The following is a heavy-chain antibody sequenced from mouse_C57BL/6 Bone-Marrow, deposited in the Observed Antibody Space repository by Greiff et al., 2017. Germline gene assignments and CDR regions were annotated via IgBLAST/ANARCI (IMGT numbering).Heavy chain of an antibody. J-gene: IGHJ3*01. CDR1: GFNIKDAY. CDR2: IDPENGDT. CDR3: TTIPNLFFAY. D-gene: IGHD1-1*01. V-gene: IGHV14-4*01. Sequence: VQLQQSGAELVRPGASVKLSCTASGFNIKDAYMHWVKQRPERGLEWIGWIDPENGDTEYASKFQGKATITADTSSNTAYLQLSSLTSEDTAVYYCTTIPNLFFAYWGQGTLVTVSA.